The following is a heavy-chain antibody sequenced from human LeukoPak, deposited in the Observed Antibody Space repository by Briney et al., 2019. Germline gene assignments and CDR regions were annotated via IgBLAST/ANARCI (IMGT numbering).Heavy chain of an antibody. CDR3: ARESPVGRGDDLYYFDY. V-gene: IGHV1-46*01. CDR2: INPSGGST. D-gene: IGHD3-3*01. Sequence: GASVKVSCKASGYTFTSYYMHWVRQAPGQGLEWMGIINPSGGSTSYAQKFQDRVTMTRDTSTSTVYMELSSLRSEDTAVYYCARESPVGRGDDLYYFDYWGQGTLVTVSS. J-gene: IGHJ4*02. CDR1: GYTFTSYY.